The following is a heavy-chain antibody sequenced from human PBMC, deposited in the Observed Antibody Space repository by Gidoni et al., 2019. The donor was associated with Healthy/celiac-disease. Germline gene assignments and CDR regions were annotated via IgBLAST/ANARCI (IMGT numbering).Heavy chain of an antibody. CDR3: ARNSGYSYGIDY. J-gene: IGHJ4*02. CDR1: GGTFSSYT. CDR2: IIPILGIA. Sequence: QVQLVQSGAEAKKPGYSVKVSCKASGGTFSSYTISWVRQAPGQGLEWMGRIIPILGIANYAKKFQGRVTITADKSTSTAYMELSSLRSEDTAVYYCARNSGYSYGIDYWGQGTLVTVSS. V-gene: IGHV1-69*02. D-gene: IGHD5-18*01.